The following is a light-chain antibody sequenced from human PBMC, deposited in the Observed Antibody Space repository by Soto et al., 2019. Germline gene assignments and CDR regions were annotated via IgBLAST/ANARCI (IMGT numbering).Light chain of an antibody. V-gene: IGKV1-9*01. Sequence: VQLTQSASFPSASVRDRVTITCRARQGPXSFLARYQQKPGKAPKLVIDCXSTLQSGVPSRLSGSGSGTDFTLTISSLQAEDFASYYCQQTRAYPSTFGGGTKVDIK. CDR2: CXS. J-gene: IGKJ4*02. CDR3: QQTRAYPST. CDR1: QGPXSF.